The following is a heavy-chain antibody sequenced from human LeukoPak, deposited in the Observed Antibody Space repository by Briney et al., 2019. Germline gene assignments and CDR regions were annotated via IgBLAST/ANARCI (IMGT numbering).Heavy chain of an antibody. CDR1: GFTFSSYS. CDR3: ARELDV. V-gene: IGHV3-21*03. J-gene: IGHJ6*04. Sequence: GGSLRLSCAASGFTFSSYSINWVRQAPGKGLEWVSSISSSSTYIYYVDSVKGRFTISRDNAKNSLYLQMNSLRAEDTAVYYCARELDVWGKGTTVTVSS. CDR2: ISSSSTYI.